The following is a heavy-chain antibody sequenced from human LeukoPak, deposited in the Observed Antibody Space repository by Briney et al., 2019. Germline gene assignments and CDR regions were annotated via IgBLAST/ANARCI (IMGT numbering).Heavy chain of an antibody. CDR3: ARGVKPNPYYFDY. CDR1: GGTFSSYA. D-gene: IGHD2-21*01. Sequence: SVKVSCKASGGTFSSYAISWVRQAPGQGLEWMGRIIPIFGTANYAQKFQGRVTITTDESTSTAYMELSSLRSEDTAVYYCARGVKPNPYYFDYRGQGTLVTVSS. CDR2: IIPIFGTA. J-gene: IGHJ4*02. V-gene: IGHV1-69*05.